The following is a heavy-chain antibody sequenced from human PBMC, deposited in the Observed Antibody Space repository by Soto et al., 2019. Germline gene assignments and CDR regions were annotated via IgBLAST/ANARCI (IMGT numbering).Heavy chain of an antibody. CDR3: ARLLAGSASYYSPLYFDH. V-gene: IGHV1-2*02. CDR2: INPNSGGT. Sequence: GXSVKVSFKASGYTFTCYYMDWVRQAPGQGLEWMGWINPNSGGTNYAQKFQVRVTMTRDTSISTAYMELSRLRSDDTAVYYCARLLAGSASYYSPLYFDHWGQGTLVTVSS. CDR1: GYTFTCYY. J-gene: IGHJ4*02. D-gene: IGHD3-10*01.